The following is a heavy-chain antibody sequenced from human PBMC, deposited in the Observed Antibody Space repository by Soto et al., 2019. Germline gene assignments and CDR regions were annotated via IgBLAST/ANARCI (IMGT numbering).Heavy chain of an antibody. CDR1: GLTFDDYA. D-gene: IGHD6-13*01. V-gene: IGHV3-9*01. Sequence: SLRLCCGASGLTFDDYAMHWVRQVPGKGLEWVSGINWNSGSIGYADSVKGRFAISRDNAKNSLHLQMNSLRAEDTAFYYCVKDESINWYSGHFRHWGQGTLVTVSS. CDR3: VKDESINWYSGHFRH. CDR2: INWNSGSI. J-gene: IGHJ1*01.